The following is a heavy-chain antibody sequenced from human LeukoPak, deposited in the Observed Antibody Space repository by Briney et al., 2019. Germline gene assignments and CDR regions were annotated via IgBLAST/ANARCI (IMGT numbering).Heavy chain of an antibody. Sequence: ASVKVSCKASGYTFTSCGISWVRQAPGQGLEWMGWISAYNGNTNYAQKLQGRVTMTTDTSTSTAYMELRSLRSDDTAVYYCARDVGNQYDCGGDCYSDAFDIWGQGTMVTVSS. V-gene: IGHV1-18*01. CDR1: GYTFTSCG. D-gene: IGHD2-21*02. CDR2: ISAYNGNT. J-gene: IGHJ3*02. CDR3: ARDVGNQYDCGGDCYSDAFDI.